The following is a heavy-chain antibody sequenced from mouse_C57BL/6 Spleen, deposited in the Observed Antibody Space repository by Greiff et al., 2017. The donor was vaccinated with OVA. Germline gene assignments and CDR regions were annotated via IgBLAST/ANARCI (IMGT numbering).Heavy chain of an antibody. D-gene: IGHD1-1*01. Sequence: QVQLQQPGAELVRPGSSVKLSCKASGYTFTSYWMDWVKQRPGQGLEWIGNIYPSDSETHYNQKFKDKATLTVDKSSSTAYMQLSSLTSEDSAVYYCARRAYGSSSAWFAYWGQGTLVTVSA. CDR1: GYTFTSYW. CDR3: ARRAYGSSSAWFAY. V-gene: IGHV1-61*01. J-gene: IGHJ3*01. CDR2: IYPSDSET.